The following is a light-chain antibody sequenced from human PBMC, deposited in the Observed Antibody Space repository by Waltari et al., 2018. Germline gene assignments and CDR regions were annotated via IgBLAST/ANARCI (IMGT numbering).Light chain of an antibody. CDR1: HGIGTN. CDR3: QQYRDWYS. J-gene: IGKJ2*01. V-gene: IGKV3-15*01. CDR2: DAS. Sequence: EIVMTQSPAILSVSPGAGATLSCRASHGIGTNLAWYQKKPGQAHRLLIYDASTRAPGIPARFTVGGSGTEFTLVINSLQSEDSALYFCQQYRDWYSFGQGTKLEIK.